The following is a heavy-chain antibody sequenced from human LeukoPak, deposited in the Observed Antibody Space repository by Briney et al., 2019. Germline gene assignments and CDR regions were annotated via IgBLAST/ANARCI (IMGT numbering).Heavy chain of an antibody. V-gene: IGHV3-53*01. CDR2: IYSGGST. J-gene: IGHJ4*02. Sequence: RTGGSLRLSCAASGFTVSSNYMSWVRQAPGKGLEWVSVIYSGGSTYYADSVKGRFTITRDNSKNTLYLQMNSLRAEDTAVYYCARCKGIPFSGSYDYWGQGTLVTVSS. CDR3: ARCKGIPFSGSYDY. D-gene: IGHD1-26*01. CDR1: GFTVSSNY.